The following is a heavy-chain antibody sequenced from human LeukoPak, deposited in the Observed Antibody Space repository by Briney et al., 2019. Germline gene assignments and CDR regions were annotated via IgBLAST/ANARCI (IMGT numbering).Heavy chain of an antibody. Sequence: PSETLSLTCDVSGYSISSSSYYWGWIRQPPGKGLEWIGSIYYSGSTYYNPSLKSRVTISVDTSKNQFSLKLSSVTAADTAVYYCASTKLRFLEWLRFDPWGQGTLVTVSS. D-gene: IGHD3-3*01. CDR3: ASTKLRFLEWLRFDP. V-gene: IGHV4-39*01. CDR1: GYSISSSSYY. J-gene: IGHJ5*02. CDR2: IYYSGST.